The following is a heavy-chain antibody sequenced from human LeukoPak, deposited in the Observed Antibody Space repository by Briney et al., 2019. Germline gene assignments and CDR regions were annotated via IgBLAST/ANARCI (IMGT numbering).Heavy chain of an antibody. J-gene: IGHJ4*02. CDR1: GYTFTNYW. V-gene: IGHV5-51*01. CDR3: ATTSWFTNFAFDY. CDR2: ICPGDSDT. D-gene: IGHD3-10*01. Sequence: GESLKISCMGSGYTFTNYWIGWVRQLPGKGLEWMGIICPGDSDTRYSPSFQGQVTISADKSINTAYLQWRSLKASDSAMYYCATTSWFTNFAFDYWGLGTLVTVSS.